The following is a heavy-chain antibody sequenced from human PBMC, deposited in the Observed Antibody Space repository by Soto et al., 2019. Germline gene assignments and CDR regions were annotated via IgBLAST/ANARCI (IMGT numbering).Heavy chain of an antibody. CDR1: GYTFTSYA. D-gene: IGHD4-17*01. V-gene: IGHV1-3*01. CDR3: ARDHPLTTVVTTYYSYYVMDV. Sequence: QVQLVQSGAEVKKPGASVKVSCKASGYTFTSYAMHWVRQAPGQRLEWMGWINAGNGNTKYSQKFQGRVTITRDTSASTAYMELSSLRSEDTAVYYCARDHPLTTVVTTYYSYYVMDVWGQGTTVTVSS. J-gene: IGHJ6*02. CDR2: INAGNGNT.